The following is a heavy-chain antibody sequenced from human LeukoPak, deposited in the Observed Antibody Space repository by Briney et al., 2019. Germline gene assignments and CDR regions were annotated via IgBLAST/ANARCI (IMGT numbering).Heavy chain of an antibody. CDR3: ARNKPAAGTLKSHWFDP. J-gene: IGHJ5*02. CDR1: GGSISSSSYY. D-gene: IGHD6-13*01. V-gene: IGHV4-39*01. CDR2: IYYSGST. Sequence: SSETLSLTCTVSGGSISSSSYYWGWIRQPPGKGLEWIGSIYYSGSTYYNPSLKSRVTISVDTSKNQFSLKLSSVTAADTAVYYCARNKPAAGTLKSHWFDPWGQGTLVTVSS.